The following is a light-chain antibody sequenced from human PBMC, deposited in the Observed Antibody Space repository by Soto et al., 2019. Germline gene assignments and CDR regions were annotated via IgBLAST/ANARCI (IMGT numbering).Light chain of an antibody. V-gene: IGKV1D-13*01. CDR1: QVFSSA. CDR2: DVS. J-gene: IGKJ4*01. Sequence: IQLTQSPSSLSASVGDTVTITCRPSQVFSSALAWYQHKPGKPPKLLIHDVSKLQSGVPSRFSGSGSGTDFTLTIDALQPEDFATYYCQKFDYSPLTFGGGTKVDIK. CDR3: QKFDYSPLT.